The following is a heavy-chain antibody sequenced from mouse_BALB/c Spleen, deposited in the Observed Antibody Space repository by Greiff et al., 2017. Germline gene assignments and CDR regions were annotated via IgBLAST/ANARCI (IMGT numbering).Heavy chain of an antibody. Sequence: VQLKESGGGLVKPGGSLKLSCAASGFAFSSYDMSWVRQTPEKRLEWVAYISSGGGSTYYPDTVKGRFTISRDNAKNTLYLQMSSLKSEDTAMYYCARRITTVVARGAMDYWGQGTSVTVSS. CDR3: ARRITTVVARGAMDY. D-gene: IGHD1-1*01. J-gene: IGHJ4*01. CDR1: GFAFSSYD. CDR2: ISSGGGST. V-gene: IGHV5-12-1*01.